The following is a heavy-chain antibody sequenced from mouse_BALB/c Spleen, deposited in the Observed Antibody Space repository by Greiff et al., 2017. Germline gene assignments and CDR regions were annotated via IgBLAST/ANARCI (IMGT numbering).Heavy chain of an antibody. CDR2: IDPANGNT. CDR1: GFNIKDTY. J-gene: IGHJ3*01. D-gene: IGHD1-1*02. Sequence: VQLKESGAELVKPGASVKLSCTASGFNIKDTYMHWVKQRPEQGLEWIGRIDPANGNTKYDPKFQGKATITADTSSNTAYLQLSSLTSEDTAVYYCALWSPFAYWGQGTLVTVSA. V-gene: IGHV14-3*02. CDR3: ALWSPFAY.